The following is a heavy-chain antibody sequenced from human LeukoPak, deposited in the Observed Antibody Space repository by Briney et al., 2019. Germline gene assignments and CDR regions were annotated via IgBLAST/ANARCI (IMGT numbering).Heavy chain of an antibody. J-gene: IGHJ4*02. CDR2: IKQDGSEK. CDR3: ARDSLGSSGYDY. V-gene: IGHV3-7*05. Sequence: GGSLRLSCAASGFTFGNYWMSWVRQAPGKGLEWVANIKQDGSEKYYVDSVKGRFTISRDNAENSLYLQMNSLRAEDTAVYYCARDSLGSSGYDYWGQGTLVTVSS. D-gene: IGHD3-22*01. CDR1: GFTFGNYW.